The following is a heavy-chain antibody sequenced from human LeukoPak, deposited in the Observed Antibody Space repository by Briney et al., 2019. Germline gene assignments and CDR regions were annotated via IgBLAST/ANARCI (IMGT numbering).Heavy chain of an antibody. CDR3: ARAIGGSGSYYNAFYYYYGMDV. CDR2: IYYSGST. Sequence: PSETLSLTCTVSGGSISSYYWSWIRQPPGKGLEWIGYIYYSGSTYYNPSLKSRVTISVDTSKNQFSLKLSSVTAADAAVYYCARAIGGSGSYYNAFYYYYGMDVWGQGTTVTVSS. J-gene: IGHJ6*02. V-gene: IGHV4-59*08. CDR1: GGSISSYY. D-gene: IGHD3-10*01.